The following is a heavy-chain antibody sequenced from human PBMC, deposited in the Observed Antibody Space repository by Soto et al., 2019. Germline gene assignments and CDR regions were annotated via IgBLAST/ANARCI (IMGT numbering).Heavy chain of an antibody. D-gene: IGHD2-2*01. CDR2: ISGSGGST. CDR3: AKATIFNYQLPVEYYYFDY. V-gene: IGHV3-23*01. CDR1: GFTFSSYA. J-gene: IGHJ4*02. Sequence: GGSLRLSCAASGFTFSSYAMSWVRQAPGKGLEWVSAISGSGGSTYYADSVKGRFTISRDNSKNTLYLQMNSLRAEDTAVYYCAKATIFNYQLPVEYYYFDYWGQGTLVTVSS.